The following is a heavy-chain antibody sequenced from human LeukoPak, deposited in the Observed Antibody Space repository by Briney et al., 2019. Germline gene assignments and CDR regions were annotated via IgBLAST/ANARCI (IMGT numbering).Heavy chain of an antibody. CDR2: ISSSSSTI. V-gene: IGHV3-48*01. CDR1: GFTFSSYS. CDR3: ARGWVVPAAMPRRTYAFDI. J-gene: IGHJ3*02. D-gene: IGHD2-2*01. Sequence: GGSLRLSCAASGFTFSSYSMNWVRQAPGKGLEWVSYISSSSSTIYYADSVKGRFTISRDNAKNSLYLQMNSLRAEDTAVYYCARGWVVPAAMPRRTYAFDIWGQGTMVTVSS.